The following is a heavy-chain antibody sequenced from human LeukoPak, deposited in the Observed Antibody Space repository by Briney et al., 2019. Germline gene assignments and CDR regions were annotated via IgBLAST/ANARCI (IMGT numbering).Heavy chain of an antibody. J-gene: IGHJ3*02. D-gene: IGHD4-17*01. Sequence: ASVKVSYKASGYTFTSYDINWVRQATGQGLEWMGWMNPNSGNTGYAQKFQGRVTMTRNTSISTAYMELSSLRSEDTAVYYCARGGTTVTRLDAFDIWGQGTMVTVSS. CDR1: GYTFTSYD. CDR2: MNPNSGNT. V-gene: IGHV1-8*01. CDR3: ARGGTTVTRLDAFDI.